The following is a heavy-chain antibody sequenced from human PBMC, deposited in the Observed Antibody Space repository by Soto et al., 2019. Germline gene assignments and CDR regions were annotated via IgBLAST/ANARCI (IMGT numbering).Heavy chain of an antibody. CDR3: ARRGPGTYFDY. D-gene: IGHD6-13*01. CDR1: GFPFSSYS. V-gene: IGHV3-48*01. J-gene: IGHJ4*02. CDR2: IGISSTTI. Sequence: GGSLTLSCAASGFPFSSYSMNWVRQAPGKGLEWVSYIGISSTTIYYADSVKGRFTISRDNSKNTLYLQMNSLRAEDTAVYYCARRGPGTYFDYWGQGTLVTVSS.